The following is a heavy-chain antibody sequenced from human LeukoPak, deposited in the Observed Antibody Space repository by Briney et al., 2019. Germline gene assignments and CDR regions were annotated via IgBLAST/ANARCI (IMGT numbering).Heavy chain of an antibody. V-gene: IGHV4-59*01. J-gene: IGHJ6*03. Sequence: SETLSLTCTVSGGSISGYYWSWIRQPPGKGLEWIGYVYYSGSTNYNPSLKNRVSMSVDTSKNQFSLKLNSVTAADTAVYYCARRLGIGYCSGVSCYYYTDVWGKGTTVTVSS. CDR3: ARRLGIGYCSGVSCYYYTDV. CDR2: VYYSGST. D-gene: IGHD2-15*01. CDR1: GGSISGYY.